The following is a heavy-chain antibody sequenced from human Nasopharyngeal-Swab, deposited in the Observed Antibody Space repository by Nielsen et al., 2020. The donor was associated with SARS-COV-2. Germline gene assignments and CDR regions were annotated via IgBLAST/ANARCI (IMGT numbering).Heavy chain of an antibody. V-gene: IGHV1-2*02. CDR1: GYTLTGYY. CDR2: INPHSRGT. Sequence: ASVKVSCKASGYTLTGYYMHWVRQAPGQGLEWMGWINPHSRGTKYAQKFQGRVTMTSDTSINTAYMELRRLRSDDTAVYYCAVHSGYDLYYYYYMDVWGKGTTVTVSS. J-gene: IGHJ6*03. D-gene: IGHD5-12*01. CDR3: AVHSGYDLYYYYYMDV.